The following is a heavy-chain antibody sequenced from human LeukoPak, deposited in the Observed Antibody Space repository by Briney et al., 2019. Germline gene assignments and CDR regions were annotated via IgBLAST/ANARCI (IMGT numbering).Heavy chain of an antibody. CDR2: IYTSGST. Sequence: SETLSLNCTVSGCTICGYYWSWLRQPAGKGLKWIVRIYTSGSTNYNPSLKSLVTTSVDTTKNQFSLQLSLVTAADAAVYYGGRDGIEYCSSTSCYSSTRYFDLWGRGTLVTVSS. D-gene: IGHD2-2*02. CDR1: GCTICGYY. V-gene: IGHV4-4*07. J-gene: IGHJ2*01. CDR3: GRDGIEYCSSTSCYSSTRYFDL.